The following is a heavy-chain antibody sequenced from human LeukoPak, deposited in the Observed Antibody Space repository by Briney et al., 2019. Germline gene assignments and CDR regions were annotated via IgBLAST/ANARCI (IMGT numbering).Heavy chain of an antibody. CDR2: IYYSGST. CDR3: ASPEPRRLGQQLEKNADAFDI. D-gene: IGHD6-13*01. J-gene: IGHJ3*02. V-gene: IGHV4-39*01. CDR1: GGSISSSSYY. Sequence: SETLSLTCTVSGGSISSSSYYWGWIRQPPGKGLEWIGSIYYSGSTYYNPSLKSRVTISVDTSKNQFSLKLSSVTAADTAVYYCASPEPRRLGQQLEKNADAFDIWGQGTMVTVSS.